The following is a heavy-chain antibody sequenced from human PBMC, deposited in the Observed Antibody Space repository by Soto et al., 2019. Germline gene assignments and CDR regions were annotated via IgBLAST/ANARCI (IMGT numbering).Heavy chain of an antibody. V-gene: IGHV4-59*01. J-gene: IGHJ6*02. D-gene: IGHD3-3*01. Sequence: PSETLSLTCTVSGGSISSYYWSWIRQPPGKGLEWIGYIYYSGSTNYNPSLKSRVTISVDTSKNQFSLKLSSVTAADTAVYYCARDRRYDFWSGHHYGMDVWGQGTTVTVSS. CDR2: IYYSGST. CDR3: ARDRRYDFWSGHHYGMDV. CDR1: GGSISSYY.